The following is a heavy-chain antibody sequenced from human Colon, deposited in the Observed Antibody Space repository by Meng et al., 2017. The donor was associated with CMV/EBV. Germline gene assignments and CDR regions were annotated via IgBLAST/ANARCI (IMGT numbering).Heavy chain of an antibody. J-gene: IGHJ4*02. CDR2: INWNGIST. Sequence: GESLKISCAASGFSFDDYGMIWVRQVPEKGLEWVSSINWNGISTRYADSVKGRFIISRDNAKKSLYLEMDSLRAEDAAVYYCVASSVIAPFYWGQGTLVTVSS. D-gene: IGHD3-16*02. CDR1: GFSFDDYG. CDR3: VASSVIAPFY. V-gene: IGHV3-20*04.